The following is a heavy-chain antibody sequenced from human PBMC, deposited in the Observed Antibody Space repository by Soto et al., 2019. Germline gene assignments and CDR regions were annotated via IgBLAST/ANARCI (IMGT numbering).Heavy chain of an antibody. Sequence: QVQLVQSGAEVKKPGASVKVSCKASGYTFTSYGISWVRQAPGQGLEWTGWISAYNGNTNYAQKLQGXVXXXTXXSTSTAYMELRSLRSDDTAVYYCARASGSSYWFDPWGQGTLVTVSS. CDR3: ARASGSSYWFDP. D-gene: IGHD1-26*01. V-gene: IGHV1-18*01. CDR1: GYTFTSYG. CDR2: ISAYNGNT. J-gene: IGHJ5*02.